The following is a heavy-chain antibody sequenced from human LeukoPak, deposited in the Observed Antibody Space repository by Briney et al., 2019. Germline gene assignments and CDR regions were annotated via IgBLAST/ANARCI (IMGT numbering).Heavy chain of an antibody. CDR3: ARGVGHGSYYGSGSYYYYYMDV. V-gene: IGHV1-2*02. CDR1: GYTFTGYY. CDR2: INPNSGGT. D-gene: IGHD3-10*01. J-gene: IGHJ6*03. Sequence: ASVKVSCKASGYTFTGYYMHWVRQAPGQGLEWMGWINPNSGGTNYAQKFQGRVTMTRDTSISTAYMELSRLRSDDTAVYYCARGVGHGSYYGSGSYYYYYMDVWGKGTTVTVSS.